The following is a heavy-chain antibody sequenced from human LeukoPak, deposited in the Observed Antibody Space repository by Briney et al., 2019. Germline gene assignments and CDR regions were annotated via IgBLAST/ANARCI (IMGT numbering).Heavy chain of an antibody. D-gene: IGHD2-2*01. V-gene: IGHV3-7*01. J-gene: IGHJ5*02. CDR3: ARDWGYCSSTSCHNWFDP. CDR1: GFTFSSYW. Sequence: GGSLRLSCAASGFTFSSYWMSWVRQAPGKGLEWVANIKQDGSEKYYVGSVKGRFTISRDNAKNSLYLQMNSLRAEDTAVYYCARDWGYCSSTSCHNWFDPWGQGTLVTVSS. CDR2: IKQDGSEK.